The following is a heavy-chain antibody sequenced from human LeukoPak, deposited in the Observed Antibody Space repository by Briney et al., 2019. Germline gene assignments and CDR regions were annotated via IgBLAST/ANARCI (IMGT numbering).Heavy chain of an antibody. D-gene: IGHD6-6*01. J-gene: IGHJ5*02. V-gene: IGHV4-59*01. CDR3: ASAQSIAARYNWFDP. Sequence: SETLSLTRTVSGGSISSYYWSWIRQPPGKGLEWIGYIYYSGSTNYNPSLKSRVTISVDTSKNQFSLKLSSVTAADTAVYYCASAQSIAARYNWFDPWGQGTLVTVSS. CDR1: GGSISSYY. CDR2: IYYSGST.